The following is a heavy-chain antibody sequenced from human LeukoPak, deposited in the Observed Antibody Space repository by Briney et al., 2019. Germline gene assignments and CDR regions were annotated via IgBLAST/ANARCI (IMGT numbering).Heavy chain of an antibody. Sequence: GGSLRLSCAASGFTFSSNSMNWVRQAPGKGLEWVSYISSTGGTIYYADSMKGRFTISRDNAKNSLYLQMNSLRVEDTAVYYCARAFAMRYYFDYWGQGTLVTVSS. CDR1: GFTFSSNS. J-gene: IGHJ4*02. CDR3: ARAFAMRYYFDY. V-gene: IGHV3-48*04. CDR2: ISSTGGTI. D-gene: IGHD2-2*01.